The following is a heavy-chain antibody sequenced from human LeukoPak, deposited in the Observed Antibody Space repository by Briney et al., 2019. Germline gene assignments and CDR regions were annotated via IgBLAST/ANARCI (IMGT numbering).Heavy chain of an antibody. CDR2: INPNSGGT. J-gene: IGHJ5*02. Sequence: ASVKVSCKXSGYTFTGNYMHWVRQAPGQGLEWMGWINPNSGGTNYAQKFQGRVTMTRDTSISTAYMELSRLRSDDTAVYYCARGPLTYYYDSSGYAWGQGTLVTVSS. D-gene: IGHD3-22*01. V-gene: IGHV1-2*02. CDR3: ARGPLTYYYDSSGYA. CDR1: GYTFTGNY.